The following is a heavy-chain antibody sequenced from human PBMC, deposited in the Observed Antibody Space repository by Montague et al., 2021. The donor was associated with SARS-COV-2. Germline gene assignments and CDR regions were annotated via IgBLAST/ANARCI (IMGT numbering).Heavy chain of an antibody. CDR3: ARVSLAAVATRSDY. D-gene: IGHD6-13*01. CDR1: GGSVSSGGYY. Sequence: SETLSLTCTVSGGSVSSGGYYWSWIRQPPGKGLEWIGYIYYSGSTXYNPSLKSRVTISLDTSKNQFSLKLTSVTAADTAVYYCARVSLAAVATRSDYWGQGTLVTVSS. V-gene: IGHV4-61*08. CDR2: IYYSGST. J-gene: IGHJ4*02.